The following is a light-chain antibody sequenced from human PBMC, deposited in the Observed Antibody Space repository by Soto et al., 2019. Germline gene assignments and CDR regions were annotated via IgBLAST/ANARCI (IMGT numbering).Light chain of an antibody. CDR3: QSYDSSLSVNWV. CDR2: GNS. V-gene: IGLV1-40*01. J-gene: IGLJ3*02. Sequence: QSVLTQPPSVSGAPGQRVTISCTGSSSNIGAGYDVHWYQQLPGTAPKLLIYGNSNRPSGVPVRFSGSKSGTSASLAITGLQAEDEVDYYCQSYDSSLSVNWVFGGGTKLTVL. CDR1: SSNIGAGYD.